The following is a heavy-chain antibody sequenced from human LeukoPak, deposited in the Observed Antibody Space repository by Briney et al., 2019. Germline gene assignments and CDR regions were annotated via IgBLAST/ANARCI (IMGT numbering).Heavy chain of an antibody. D-gene: IGHD3-10*01. CDR2: INHSGST. J-gene: IGHJ5*02. V-gene: IGHV4-34*01. CDR3: ARGYGSGSYLNWFDP. CDR1: GGSFSGYY. Sequence: SETLSLTCAVYGGSFSGYYWSWIRQPPGKGLEWIGEINHSGSTNYNLSLKSRVTISVDTSKNQFSLKLSSVTAADTAVYYCARGYGSGSYLNWFDPWGQGTLVTVSS.